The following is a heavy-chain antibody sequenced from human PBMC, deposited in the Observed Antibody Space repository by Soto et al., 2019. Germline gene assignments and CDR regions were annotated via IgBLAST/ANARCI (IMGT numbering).Heavy chain of an antibody. CDR2: ISPYNGDT. CDR1: GYTFTTYG. J-gene: IGHJ6*03. V-gene: IGHV1-18*01. Sequence: QVQLVQSGPEVKKPGASVKVSCKTSGYTFTTYGISWVRQAPGQGLEWMGWISPYNGDTHYAQKFQGRVTMTTDTSTTTAYMELRTLRSDDRAIYFCARALSVAQYYYYMDVWGNGTTVAVSS. CDR3: ARALSVAQYYYYMDV. D-gene: IGHD6-19*01.